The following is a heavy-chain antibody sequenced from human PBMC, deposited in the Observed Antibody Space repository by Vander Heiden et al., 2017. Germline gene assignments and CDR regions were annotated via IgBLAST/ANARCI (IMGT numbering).Heavy chain of an antibody. CDR1: GFTFSSFR. Sequence: QVQLVESGGGVVQPGRSLRLSCAASGFTFSSFRMHWVRQAPGKGLEWVAVISYDGSNKYYADSVKGRFTISRDNSKNTLYLQMNSLRAEDTAVYYCAKDRQDSSGSFFDYWGQGTLVTVSS. D-gene: IGHD3-22*01. V-gene: IGHV3-30*18. CDR3: AKDRQDSSGSFFDY. J-gene: IGHJ4*02. CDR2: ISYDGSNK.